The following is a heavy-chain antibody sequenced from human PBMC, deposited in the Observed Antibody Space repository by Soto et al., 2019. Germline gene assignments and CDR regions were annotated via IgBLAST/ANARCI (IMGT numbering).Heavy chain of an antibody. CDR2: INHSGST. J-gene: IGHJ4*02. D-gene: IGHD4-17*01. Sequence: PSETLSLTCAVYGGSFSGYYWSWIRQPPGKGLEWIGEINHSGSTNYNPSLKSRVTISVDTSKNQFSLKLSSVTAADTAVYYCAREADDYGDLYWGQGTLVTVSS. CDR3: AREADDYGDLY. CDR1: GGSFSGYY. V-gene: IGHV4-34*01.